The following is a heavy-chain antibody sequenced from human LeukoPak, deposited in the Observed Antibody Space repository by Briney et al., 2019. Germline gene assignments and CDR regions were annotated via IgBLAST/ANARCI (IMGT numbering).Heavy chain of an antibody. D-gene: IGHD2-15*01. CDR3: AKNGDRGAYCSGGSCYPYYYYYMDV. CDR2: ISYDGSNT. CDR1: GFTFSSYA. Sequence: GGSLRLSCAASGFTFSSYAMHWVRQAPGKGLEWVAVISYDGSNTYYADSVKGRFTISRDNSRNTLYLQMNSLRAEDTAVYYCAKNGDRGAYCSGGSCYPYYYYYMDVWGKGTTVTISS. J-gene: IGHJ6*03. V-gene: IGHV3-30*04.